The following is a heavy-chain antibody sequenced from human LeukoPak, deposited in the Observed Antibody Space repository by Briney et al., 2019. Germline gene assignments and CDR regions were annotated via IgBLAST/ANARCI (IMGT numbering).Heavy chain of an antibody. CDR1: GFAFSSYA. V-gene: IGHV3-30-3*01. CDR3: ARDRRYSSGNLKSYLFDY. CDR2: ISYDGSNK. D-gene: IGHD3-22*01. Sequence: GRSLRLSCAASGFAFSSYAMHWVRQAPGKGLEWVAVISYDGSNKYYADSVKGRFTISRDNSKNTLYLQMNSLRAEDTAVYYCARDRRYSSGNLKSYLFDYWGQGTLVTVSS. J-gene: IGHJ4*02.